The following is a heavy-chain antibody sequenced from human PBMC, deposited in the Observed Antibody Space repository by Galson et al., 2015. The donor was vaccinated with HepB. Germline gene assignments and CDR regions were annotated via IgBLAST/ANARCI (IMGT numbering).Heavy chain of an antibody. D-gene: IGHD6-13*01. V-gene: IGHV3-33*01. Sequence: SLRLSCAASGFTFSSYGMHWVRQAPGKGLEWVAVIWYDGSNKYYADSVKGRFTISRDNSKNTLYLQMNSLRAEDTAVYYCARAFPAYSRRREGVRYYFDYWGQGTLVTVSS. CDR2: IWYDGSNK. CDR3: ARAFPAYSRRREGVRYYFDY. CDR1: GFTFSSYG. J-gene: IGHJ4*02.